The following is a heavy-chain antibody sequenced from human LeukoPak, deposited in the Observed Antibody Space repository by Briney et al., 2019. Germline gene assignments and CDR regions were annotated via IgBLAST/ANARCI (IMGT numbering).Heavy chain of an antibody. CDR3: ARETSAAAGSYYYYYYMDV. CDR2: IYTSGST. D-gene: IGHD6-13*01. V-gene: IGHV4-4*07. Sequence: KPSETLSLTCTVSGGSISSYYWSWVRQPAGKGLEWIGRIYTSGSTNYNPSLKSRVTMSVDTSKNQFSLKLSSVTAADTAVYYCARETSAAAGSYYYYYYMDVWGKGTTVTVSS. J-gene: IGHJ6*03. CDR1: GGSISSYY.